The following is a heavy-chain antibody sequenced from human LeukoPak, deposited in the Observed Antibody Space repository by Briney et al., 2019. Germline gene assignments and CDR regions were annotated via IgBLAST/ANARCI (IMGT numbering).Heavy chain of an antibody. CDR1: GGSFSGYY. V-gene: IGHV4-34*01. J-gene: IGHJ4*02. CDR3: ARAPLWFGSMGYFDY. D-gene: IGHD3-10*01. CDR2: INHSGST. Sequence: SETLSLTCAVYGGSFSGYYWSWIRQPPGKGLEWIGEINHSGSTNYNPSLKSRVTISVDTSKNQFSLKLSSVTAADTVVYYCARAPLWFGSMGYFDYWGQGTLVTVSS.